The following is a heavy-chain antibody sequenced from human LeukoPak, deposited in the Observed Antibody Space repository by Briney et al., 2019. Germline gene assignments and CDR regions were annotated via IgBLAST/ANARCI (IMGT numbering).Heavy chain of an antibody. CDR3: ARRVIAIQSFWEY. V-gene: IGHV4-39*07. Sequence: SETLSLTCTVSGGSISSSSYYWGWIRQPPGKGLEWIGSIYYSGSTYYNPSLKSRVTISVDTSKNQFSLKLSSVTAADTAVYYCARRVIAIQSFWEYWGQGTLVTVSS. J-gene: IGHJ4*02. D-gene: IGHD2-21*01. CDR1: GGSISSSSYY. CDR2: IYYSGST.